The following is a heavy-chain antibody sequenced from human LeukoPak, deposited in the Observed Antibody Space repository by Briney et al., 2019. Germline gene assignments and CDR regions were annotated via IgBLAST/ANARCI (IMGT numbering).Heavy chain of an antibody. J-gene: IGHJ4*02. CDR2: ISYDGSNK. V-gene: IGHV3-30-3*01. Sequence: GGSLRLSCAASGFTFSSYAMHWVRQAPGKGLEWVAVISYDGSNKYYADSVKGRLTISRDNSKNTLYLQMNSLRAEDTAVYYCASYLQMTTVPYFDYWGQGTLVTVSS. CDR3: ASYLQMTTVPYFDY. CDR1: GFTFSSYA. D-gene: IGHD4-11*01.